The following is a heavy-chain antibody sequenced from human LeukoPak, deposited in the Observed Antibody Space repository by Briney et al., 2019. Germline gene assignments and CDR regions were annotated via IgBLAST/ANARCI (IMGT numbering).Heavy chain of an antibody. D-gene: IGHD3-10*01. Sequence: SETLSLTCAVYGGSFSGYYWTWIRQPPGKGLEWIGEINHSGSTNYNSSLKSRVTISVDTSKNQFSLKLSSVTAADTAVYYCASQPQSSGNWFDPWGQGTLVTVSS. CDR1: GGSFSGYY. CDR3: ASQPQSSGNWFDP. J-gene: IGHJ5*02. CDR2: INHSGST. V-gene: IGHV4-34*01.